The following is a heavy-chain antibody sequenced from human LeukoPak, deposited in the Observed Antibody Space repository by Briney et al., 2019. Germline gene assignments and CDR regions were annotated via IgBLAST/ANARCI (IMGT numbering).Heavy chain of an antibody. Sequence: KTSETLSLTCTVSGGSISSYYWSWIRQPPGKGLEWIGYIYYSGSTNYNPSLKSRVTISVDTSKNQFSLKLSSVTAADTAVYYCARVNYDTKRYYFDYWGQGTLVTVSS. CDR2: IYYSGST. J-gene: IGHJ4*02. D-gene: IGHD3-9*01. CDR3: ARVNYDTKRYYFDY. CDR1: GGSISSYY. V-gene: IGHV4-59*01.